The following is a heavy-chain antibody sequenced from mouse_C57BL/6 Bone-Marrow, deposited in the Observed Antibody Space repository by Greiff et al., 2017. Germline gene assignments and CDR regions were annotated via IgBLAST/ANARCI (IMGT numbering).Heavy chain of an antibody. CDR2: IDPSDSET. J-gene: IGHJ1*03. CDR1: GYTFTSYW. Sequence: VQLQQPGAELVRPGSSVKLSCKASGYTFTSYWMHWVKQRPIQGLEWIGNIDPSDSETHYNQKFKDKATLTVDKSSSTAYMQLSSLTSEDSAVYYCARSKGGNYLYWYFDVWGTGTTVTVSS. D-gene: IGHD2-1*01. CDR3: ARSKGGNYLYWYFDV. V-gene: IGHV1-52*01.